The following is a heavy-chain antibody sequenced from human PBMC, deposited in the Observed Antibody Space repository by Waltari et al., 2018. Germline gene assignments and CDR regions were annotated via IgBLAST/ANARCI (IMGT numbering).Heavy chain of an antibody. D-gene: IGHD3-3*01. CDR2: ISSSGSTI. V-gene: IGHV3-48*03. CDR3: ARSYYDFWSGHFGSGMDV. Sequence: EVQLVESGGGLVQPGGSLRLSCAASGFTFSSYEMNWVRQAPGKGLEWVSYISSSGSTISYADSGKGRFTISRDNAKNSLYLQMNSLRAEDTAVYYCARSYYDFWSGHFGSGMDVWGQGTTVTVSS. CDR1: GFTFSSYE. J-gene: IGHJ6*02.